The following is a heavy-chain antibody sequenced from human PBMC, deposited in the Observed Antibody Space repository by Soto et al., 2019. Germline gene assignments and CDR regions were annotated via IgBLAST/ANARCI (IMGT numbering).Heavy chain of an antibody. CDR1: GGTFSIYT. CDR2: IIPIFGTA. CDR3: ARDWSRNMPIIADY. J-gene: IGHJ4*02. D-gene: IGHD1-20*01. V-gene: IGHV1-69*05. Sequence: SVKVSCKSSGGTFSIYTISRLRHTPGQGLEWMGGIIPIFGTANYAQKFQGRITMATDTATTTAFMELTSLTSDDTAMYYCARDWSRNMPIIADYWGQGTLVTVSS.